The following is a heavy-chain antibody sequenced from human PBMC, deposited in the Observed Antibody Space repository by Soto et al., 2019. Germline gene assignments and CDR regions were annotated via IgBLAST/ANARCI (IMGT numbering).Heavy chain of an antibody. CDR1: GGSISSSNW. CDR3: ARAAMGGSSWPFDY. D-gene: IGHD6-13*01. Sequence: NPSETLSLTCAVSGGSISSSNWCSWVRQPPGKGLEWIGEIYHSGSTNYNPSLKSRVTISVDKSKNQFSLKLSSVTAADTAVYYCARAAMGGSSWPFDYWGQGTLVTVSS. V-gene: IGHV4-4*02. CDR2: IYHSGST. J-gene: IGHJ4*02.